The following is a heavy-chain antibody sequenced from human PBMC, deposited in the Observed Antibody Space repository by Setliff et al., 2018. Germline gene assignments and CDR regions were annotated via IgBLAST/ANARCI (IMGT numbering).Heavy chain of an antibody. CDR1: GYTFTSYG. V-gene: IGHV1-18*01. Sequence: GASVKVSCKASGYTFTSYGFSWVRQAPGQGLEWMGWISVYNGKTKYEQKFQGRVTMTTDTSTRTAYMEVTILRSDDTAVYYCATEKFPCDLGDYWGQGTLVTVSS. CDR2: ISVYNGKT. J-gene: IGHJ4*02. CDR3: ATEKFPCDLGDY. D-gene: IGHD2-21*01.